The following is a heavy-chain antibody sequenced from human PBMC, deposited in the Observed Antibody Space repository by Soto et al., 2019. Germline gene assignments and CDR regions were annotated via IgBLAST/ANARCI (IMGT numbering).Heavy chain of an antibody. CDR2: IYWDGDK. CDR3: AHRSRGWQYYFTP. J-gene: IGHJ5*02. Sequence: QITLTESGPTLVKPTQTLTLTCNFTGFSLSTRGMGVGWIRQPPGKALEWLALIYWDGDKWYSPSLKNRVIVTEDTPRSQVVLTMTNMAPVDTATYYSAHRSRGWQYYFTPWGQGTLVTVSS. V-gene: IGHV2-5*02. D-gene: IGHD6-19*01. CDR1: GFSLSTRGMG.